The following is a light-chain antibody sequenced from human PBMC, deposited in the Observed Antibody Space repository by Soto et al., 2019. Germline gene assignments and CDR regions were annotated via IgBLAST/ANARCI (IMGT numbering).Light chain of an antibody. J-gene: IGKJ1*01. CDR1: QSVSSSS. CDR2: GAS. V-gene: IGKV3-20*01. Sequence: EIVLTQSPGTLSLSPGERATVSCRASQSVSSSSLAWYQHKPGQAPRLLIYGASSRATGIPDRFSGSGSGTDFSLTISRLEPEDFAVYYCQQYGSSPRTFGQGTKVEIK. CDR3: QQYGSSPRT.